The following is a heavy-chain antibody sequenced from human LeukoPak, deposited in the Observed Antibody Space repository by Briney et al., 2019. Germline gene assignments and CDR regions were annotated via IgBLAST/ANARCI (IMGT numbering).Heavy chain of an antibody. D-gene: IGHD6-6*01. Sequence: GGSLRLSCAASGFTFSSYAMSWVRQAPREALEWVSAISGSGGSTHYAGSVKGRFTISRDNFKNTLFLQMNSLRAEDTVVYYCAKGTYSSSPRDYWGQGTLVTVSS. CDR2: ISGSGGST. J-gene: IGHJ4*02. CDR1: GFTFSSYA. CDR3: AKGTYSSSPRDY. V-gene: IGHV3-23*01.